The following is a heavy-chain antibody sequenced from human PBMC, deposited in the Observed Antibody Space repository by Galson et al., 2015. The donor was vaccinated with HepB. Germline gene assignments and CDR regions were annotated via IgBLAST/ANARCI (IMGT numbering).Heavy chain of an antibody. V-gene: IGHV1-69-2*01. J-gene: IGHJ4*02. D-gene: IGHD3-22*01. CDR2: VDPEDGET. Sequence: VKVSCKVSGYTFTDYYMHWVQQAPGKGLEWMGLVDPEDGETIYAEKFQGRVTITADTSTDTAYMELSSLRSEDTAVYYCATDKPYYYDSSGYYYFDYWGQGTLVTVSS. CDR1: GYTFTDYY. CDR3: ATDKPYYYDSSGYYYFDY.